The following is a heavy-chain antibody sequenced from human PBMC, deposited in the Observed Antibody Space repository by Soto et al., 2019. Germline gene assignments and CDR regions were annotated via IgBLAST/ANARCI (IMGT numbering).Heavy chain of an antibody. D-gene: IGHD3-3*01. CDR2: IYPGDSDT. CDR1: GYSFTSYW. Sequence: GESLKISCKGSGYSFTSYWIGWVRQMPGKGLEWMGIIYPGDSDTRYSPSFQGQVTISADKSISTAYLQWSSLKASDTAMYYCARAHNHYDFWSGNPLAFDIWGQGTMVTVSS. J-gene: IGHJ3*02. CDR3: ARAHNHYDFWSGNPLAFDI. V-gene: IGHV5-51*01.